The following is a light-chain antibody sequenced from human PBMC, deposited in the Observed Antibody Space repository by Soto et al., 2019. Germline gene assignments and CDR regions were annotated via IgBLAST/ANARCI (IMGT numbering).Light chain of an antibody. CDR1: QSVSSSY. Sequence: EIVLTQSPGTLSLSPGERATLSCRASQSVSSSYLAWYQQKPGQAPRLLIYGASSRATGIPDRFSGSGSGTDFTLTISRLEPEDFVVYYCQQYGSSPGAFGQGTKVE. CDR3: QQYGSSPGA. V-gene: IGKV3-20*01. CDR2: GAS. J-gene: IGKJ1*01.